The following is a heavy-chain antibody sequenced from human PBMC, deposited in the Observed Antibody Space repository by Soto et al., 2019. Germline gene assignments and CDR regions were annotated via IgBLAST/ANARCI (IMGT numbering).Heavy chain of an antibody. D-gene: IGHD5-18*01. Sequence: PGGSLRLSCAASGFTFSSYAMHWVRQAPGKGLEWVAVISYDGSNKYYADSVKGRFTISRDNSKNTLYLQMNSLRAEDTAVYYCARVEGYSYGYFDYWGQGTLVTVSS. CDR1: GFTFSSYA. V-gene: IGHV3-30-3*01. CDR3: ARVEGYSYGYFDY. CDR2: ISYDGSNK. J-gene: IGHJ4*02.